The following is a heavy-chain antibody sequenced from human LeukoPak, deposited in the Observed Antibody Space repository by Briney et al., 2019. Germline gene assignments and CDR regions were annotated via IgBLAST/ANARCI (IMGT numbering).Heavy chain of an antibody. CDR3: AKSFLTAALGFDY. Sequence: GGSLRLSCAATGFNFGIYAMSWVRQVPGKGLEWVSTFGRSGNTYYADSVKGRFTISRDNSRKMLYLQMSSLRAEDTALYYCAKSFLTAALGFDYWGQGTLVTVSS. CDR1: GFNFGIYA. D-gene: IGHD2/OR15-2a*01. V-gene: IGHV3-23*01. CDR2: FGRSGNT. J-gene: IGHJ4*02.